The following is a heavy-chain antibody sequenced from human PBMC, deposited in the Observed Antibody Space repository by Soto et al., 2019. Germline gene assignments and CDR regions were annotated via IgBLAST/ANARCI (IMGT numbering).Heavy chain of an antibody. CDR1: GDSISSGDW. V-gene: IGHV4-4*02. CDR3: ARSLYCDDDCFSFDA. D-gene: IGHD2-21*02. J-gene: IGHJ5*02. Sequence: QVQLQESGPGLVRPSGTLSLTCAVSGDSISSGDWWAWVRQPPGERLEWIGEIFHSGTTNYNPSLKSRVTISVAKSKNPSSLKLTSVTAADTAVYYGARSLYCDDDCFSFDAWGQGTLVTVSS. CDR2: IFHSGTT.